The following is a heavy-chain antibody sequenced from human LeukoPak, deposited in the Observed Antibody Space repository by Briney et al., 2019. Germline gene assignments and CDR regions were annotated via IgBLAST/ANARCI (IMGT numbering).Heavy chain of an antibody. Sequence: SETLSLTCTVSGGSINSYYWSWIRQPAGKGLEWIGRIHISGSTNSNPSLKSRVTMSVDTSKNQFSLRLSSVTAADTAVYYCATWSGDYSFDFWGQGTLVTVSS. V-gene: IGHV4-4*07. D-gene: IGHD3-3*01. CDR1: GGSINSYY. CDR2: IHISGST. CDR3: ATWSGDYSFDF. J-gene: IGHJ4*02.